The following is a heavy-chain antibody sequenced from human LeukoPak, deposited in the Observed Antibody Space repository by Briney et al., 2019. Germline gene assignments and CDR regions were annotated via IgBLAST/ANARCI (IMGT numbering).Heavy chain of an antibody. CDR3: LAGYYYNDMDV. J-gene: IGHJ6*03. V-gene: IGHV3-9*01. D-gene: IGHD2-15*01. Sequence: GGSLRLSCAASGFTFDDYAMHWVRQAPGKGLEWVSGISWNSGSIGYADSVKGRFTISRDNAKNTLYLQMNSLRAEDTAVFYCLAGYYYNDMDVWGKGTTVTVSS. CDR2: ISWNSGSI. CDR1: GFTFDDYA.